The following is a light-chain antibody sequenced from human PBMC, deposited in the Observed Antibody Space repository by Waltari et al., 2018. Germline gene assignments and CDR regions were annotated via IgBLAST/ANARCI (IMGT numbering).Light chain of an antibody. V-gene: IGKV3-15*01. CDR3: QQYKRWPPIT. J-gene: IGKJ5*01. Sequence: EIVMTQSPATLSVSPGETATLSCRASQSVSSNVAWYQKKPGQAPRLLIYDASTRATSIPAKFRGSGYGTEFTRTISSLQSEDFAVYYCQQYKRWPPITFGHGTRLEIK. CDR2: DAS. CDR1: QSVSSN.